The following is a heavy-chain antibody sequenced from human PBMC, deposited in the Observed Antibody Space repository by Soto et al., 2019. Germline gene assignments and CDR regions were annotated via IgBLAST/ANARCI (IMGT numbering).Heavy chain of an antibody. CDR1: GGSISSGGYY. CDR3: ARSGRLEVFDY. D-gene: IGHD2-8*02. J-gene: IGHJ4*02. CDR2: IYYSGST. Sequence: QVQLQESGPGLVKPSQTLSLTCTVSGGSISSGGYYWSWIRQHPGKGLEWIGYIYYSGSTYDNPSLKRRVTISVDTSKNQFSLKLSSVTAADTAVYYCARSGRLEVFDYWGQGTLVTVSS. V-gene: IGHV4-31*03.